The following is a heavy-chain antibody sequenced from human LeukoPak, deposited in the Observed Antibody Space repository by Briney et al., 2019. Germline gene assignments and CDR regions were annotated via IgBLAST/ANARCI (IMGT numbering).Heavy chain of an antibody. Sequence: GGSLRLSCAASGFTFSSYSMNWFRQAPGKGLEWVSSISSSSICIYYADSVKGRFTIPRDNAKNSLYLQVNSLRAEDTAVYYCARDRGYDSSGYYFSYFDYWGQGTLVTVSS. J-gene: IGHJ4*02. CDR2: ISSSSICI. CDR3: ARDRGYDSSGYYFSYFDY. V-gene: IGHV3-21*01. D-gene: IGHD3-22*01. CDR1: GFTFSSYS.